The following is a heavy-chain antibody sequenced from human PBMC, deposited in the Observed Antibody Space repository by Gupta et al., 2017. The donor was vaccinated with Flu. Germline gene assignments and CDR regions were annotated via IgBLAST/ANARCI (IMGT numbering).Heavy chain of an antibody. CDR1: RFPCGSYA. V-gene: IGHV3-23*01. Sequence: EVQLLEPGGGLVQPGGSLRLSCAASRFPCGSYAMSWVRQAPGKGLEWVSGSSSSGGSTYYADSVKGRFTISRDNSKNTLYLQMNSLRAEDTAVYYCARPRGGWNGYVDYWGQGTLVTVSS. CDR3: ARPRGGWNGYVDY. D-gene: IGHD3-3*01. J-gene: IGHJ4*02. CDR2: SSSSGGST.